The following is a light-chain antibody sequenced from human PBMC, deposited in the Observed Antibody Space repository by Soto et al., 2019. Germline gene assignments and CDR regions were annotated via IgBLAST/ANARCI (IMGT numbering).Light chain of an antibody. CDR3: QQHNNWPPIT. CDR1: QSVSSY. CDR2: DAS. V-gene: IGKV3-11*01. Sequence: EIVLTQSPATLSLSAGERATLSCRASQSVSSYLAWYQQKPGQAPRLLIYDASNRATGIPARFSGSGSGTDFTLTTSSLEPEEFAVYYCQQHNNWPPITFGQGTRLEIK. J-gene: IGKJ5*01.